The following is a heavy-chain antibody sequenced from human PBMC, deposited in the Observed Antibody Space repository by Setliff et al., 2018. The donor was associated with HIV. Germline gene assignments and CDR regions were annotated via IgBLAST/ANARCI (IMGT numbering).Heavy chain of an antibody. V-gene: IGHV1-69*05. D-gene: IGHD6-19*01. Sequence: SVKVSCKASGGSFNNNAVTWVRQTPRQGLEWVGGVTPMVGTPQYAQKFQGRVTITTDESTSTAFMELGSLKFDDTAVYYCARVVPTYRSGWQTSMFDSWGQGTLVTVS. CDR2: VTPMVGTP. J-gene: IGHJ4*02. CDR3: ARVVPTYRSGWQTSMFDS. CDR1: GGSFNNNA.